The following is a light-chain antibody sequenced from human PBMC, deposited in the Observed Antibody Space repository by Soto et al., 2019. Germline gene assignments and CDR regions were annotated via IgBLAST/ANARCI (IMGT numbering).Light chain of an antibody. CDR1: QGISNW. V-gene: IGKV1-12*01. CDR3: QHTNTFRPLT. Sequence: DIQMTQSPSSVSASVGDRVTITCRASQGISNWLAWYQQQPGKAPKLLIYGASSLQSGVPSRFSGGGSGTHFTLIISSLQPEDFATYYCQHTNTFRPLTFGGGTKVEI. CDR2: GAS. J-gene: IGKJ4*01.